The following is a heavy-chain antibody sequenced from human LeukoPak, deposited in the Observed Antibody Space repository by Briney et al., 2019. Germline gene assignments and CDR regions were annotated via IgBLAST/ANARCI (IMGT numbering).Heavy chain of an antibody. V-gene: IGHV3-23*01. J-gene: IGHJ4*02. CDR1: GFTLSSYA. D-gene: IGHD6-13*01. Sequence: GGSLRLSCAASGFTLSSYAMSWVRQAPGKGLEWVSGISGSGDTTYYAASVKGRFTISRDNSKNTLFLQMNSLRAEDTAVYYCARALSSSDDYWGQGTLVTVSS. CDR2: ISGSGDTT. CDR3: ARALSSSDDY.